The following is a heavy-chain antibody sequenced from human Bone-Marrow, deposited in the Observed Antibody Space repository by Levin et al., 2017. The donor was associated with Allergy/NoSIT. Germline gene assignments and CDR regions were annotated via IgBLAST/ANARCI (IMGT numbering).Heavy chain of an antibody. D-gene: IGHD2-15*01. CDR2: ISIRGTSI. V-gene: IGHV3-48*01. CDR1: GLIFSTSG. J-gene: IGHJ4*02. CDR3: VKERGYCNGGNCYHPAVYFDY. Sequence: RGSLRLSCAASGLIFSTSGMNWVRQAPGKGLEWVSYISIRGTSIKYAESVKGRFTISRDNDKDSLYLEMNSLRAEDTAVYYCVKERGYCNGGNCYHPAVYFDYWGLGTLVTVSS.